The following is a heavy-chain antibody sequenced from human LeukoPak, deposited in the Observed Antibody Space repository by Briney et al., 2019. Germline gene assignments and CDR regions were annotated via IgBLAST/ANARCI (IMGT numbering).Heavy chain of an antibody. CDR1: GGTFSSYA. J-gene: IGHJ3*02. CDR3: ARERGYDFWSGYCTNAFDI. CDR2: IIPIFGTA. Sequence: SVKASCKASGGTFSSYAISWVRQAPGQGLEWMGGIIPIFGTANYAQKFQGRVTITADESTSTAYMELSSLRSEDTAVYYCARERGYDFWSGYCTNAFDIWGQGTMVTVSS. D-gene: IGHD3-3*01. V-gene: IGHV1-69*01.